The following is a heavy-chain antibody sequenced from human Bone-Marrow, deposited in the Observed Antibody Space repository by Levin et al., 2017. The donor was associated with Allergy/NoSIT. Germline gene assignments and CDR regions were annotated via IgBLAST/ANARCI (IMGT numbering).Heavy chain of an antibody. CDR2: INPSGGST. Sequence: PLASVKVSCKASGYTFTSYYMHWVRQAPGQGLEWMGIINPSGGSTSYAQKFQGRVTMTRDTSTSTVYMELSSLRSEDTAVYYCASPSPGDRIYYYYGMDVWGQGTTVTVSS. D-gene: IGHD1-14*01. V-gene: IGHV1-46*01. CDR3: ASPSPGDRIYYYYGMDV. CDR1: GYTFTSYY. J-gene: IGHJ6*02.